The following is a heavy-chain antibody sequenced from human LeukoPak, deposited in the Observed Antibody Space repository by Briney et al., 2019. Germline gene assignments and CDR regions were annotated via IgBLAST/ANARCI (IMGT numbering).Heavy chain of an antibody. CDR3: ARDRSNSWSFDY. Sequence: PGGSLRLSCVVSGFTISSYGMHWVRQAPGKGLEWVAVISYDGSNKYYADSVKGRFTISRDISKNTLYLQMNSLRTEDTAVYYCARDRSNSWSFDYWGQGTLVPVSS. CDR1: GFTISSYG. D-gene: IGHD6-13*01. V-gene: IGHV3-30*03. J-gene: IGHJ4*02. CDR2: ISYDGSNK.